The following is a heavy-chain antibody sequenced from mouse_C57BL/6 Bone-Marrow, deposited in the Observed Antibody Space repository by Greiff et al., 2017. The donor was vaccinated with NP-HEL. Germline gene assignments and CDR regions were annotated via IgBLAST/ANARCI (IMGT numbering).Heavy chain of an antibody. CDR1: GFSLTSYG. V-gene: IGHV2-2*01. CDR3: ARKRYAGGAMDY. Sequence: VKVEESGPGLVQPSQSLSITCTVSGFSLTSYGVHWVRQSPGKGLEWLGGIWSGGSTDYNAAFIYRMSISKENSKSKVFYKMNSLQAADTAIYYCARKRYAGGAMDYWGQGTSVTVSS. D-gene: IGHD6-5*01. J-gene: IGHJ4*01. CDR2: IWSGGST.